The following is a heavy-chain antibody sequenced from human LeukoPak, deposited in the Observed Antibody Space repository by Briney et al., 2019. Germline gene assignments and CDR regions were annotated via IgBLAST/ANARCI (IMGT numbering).Heavy chain of an antibody. CDR3: ARTQVAATTHAPYYFDF. J-gene: IGHJ4*02. CDR2: IYPGDSDI. Sequence: GESLKISCKGSGYSFTTYWIGWVRQMPGKGLEWMGIIYPGDSDIRYSPSFQGQVTISADKSISTAHLQWSSLKASDTAMYYCARTQVAATTHAPYYFDFWGQGTLVTVSS. D-gene: IGHD1-26*01. V-gene: IGHV5-51*01. CDR1: GYSFTTYW.